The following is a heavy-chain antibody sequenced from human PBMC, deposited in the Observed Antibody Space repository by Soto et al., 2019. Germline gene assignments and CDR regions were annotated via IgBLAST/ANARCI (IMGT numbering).Heavy chain of an antibody. J-gene: IGHJ4*02. CDR2: INPSGGST. D-gene: IGHD6-19*01. CDR1: GYTFTSYS. V-gene: IGHV1-46*01. Sequence: ASVKVSCKASGYTFTSYSMHWVRQAPGQGLEWMGIINPSGGSTSYAQKFQDRVTITRDTSASTAYMELSSLRSEDTAVYYCARAVAVPADFDYWGPGTLVTVSS. CDR3: ARAVAVPADFDY.